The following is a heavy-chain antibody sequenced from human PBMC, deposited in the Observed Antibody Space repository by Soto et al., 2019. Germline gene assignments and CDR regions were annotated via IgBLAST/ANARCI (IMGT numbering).Heavy chain of an antibody. D-gene: IGHD3-3*01. CDR2: ISGSGGAT. Sequence: PGGSLRLSCAASGFTFTTYAMTWVRQAPGKGLEWVSSISGSGGATYYADSVKGRFTISRDDSKNTLNLQMNSLRAEDTALYYCAKAGRPYYDLWSENRFDPWGQGTLVTVSS. J-gene: IGHJ5*02. V-gene: IGHV3-23*01. CDR1: GFTFTTYA. CDR3: AKAGRPYYDLWSENRFDP.